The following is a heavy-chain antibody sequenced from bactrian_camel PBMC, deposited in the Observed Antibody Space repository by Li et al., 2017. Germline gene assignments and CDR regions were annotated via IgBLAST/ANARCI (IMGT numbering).Heavy chain of an antibody. CDR2: IYTGYSRT. J-gene: IGHJ4*01. V-gene: IGHV3S55*01. Sequence: VQLVESGGGSVQAGGSLRLSCVGDAYTYDWRSVAWFRQAPGKEREDVAAAAIYTGYSRTYYADSVKGRFTVSQDNAKNTLYLQMNSLKPEDTAMYYCAAASTFRRCGTLRQDEYLYWGQGTQVTVS. CDR1: AYTYDWRS. D-gene: IGHD1*01. CDR3: AAASTFRRCGTLRQDEYLY.